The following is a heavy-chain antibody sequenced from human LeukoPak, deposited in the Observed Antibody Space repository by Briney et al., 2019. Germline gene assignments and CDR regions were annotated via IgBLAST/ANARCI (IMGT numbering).Heavy chain of an antibody. Sequence: SGPALVKPTQTLTLTCTFFGFSLSTSGMCVSWIRQPPGKALEWLARIEWDDDKYYSTSLKTRLTISKDASKNEVVITMTNMDPVDTAAYYFARAIAVAGRGMDGWDEETTLTV. V-gene: IGHV2-70*11. CDR3: ARAIAVAGRGMDG. CDR2: IEWDDDK. D-gene: IGHD6-19*01. J-gene: IGHJ6*02. CDR1: GFSLSTSGMC.